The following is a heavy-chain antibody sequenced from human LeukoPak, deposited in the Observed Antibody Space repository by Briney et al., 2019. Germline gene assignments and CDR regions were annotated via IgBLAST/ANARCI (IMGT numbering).Heavy chain of an antibody. J-gene: IGHJ5*02. CDR2: ISSSSSYI. D-gene: IGHD1-26*01. V-gene: IGHV3-21*01. CDR3: ARDPRYMVGATYNWFDP. Sequence: GGSLRLSCAASGFTFSSHSMNWVRQARGKGLEWVSSISSSSSYIYYADSVKGRFTISRDNAKNSLYLQMNSLRAEDTAVYYCARDPRYMVGATYNWFDPWGQGTLVTVSS. CDR1: GFTFSSHS.